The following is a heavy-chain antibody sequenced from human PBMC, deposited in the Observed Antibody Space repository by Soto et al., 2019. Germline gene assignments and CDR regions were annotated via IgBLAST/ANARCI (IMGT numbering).Heavy chain of an antibody. V-gene: IGHV3-30-3*01. J-gene: IGHJ3*02. CDR3: ARDRVGWKESYAFDI. CDR1: GFTFSSYA. CDR2: ISYDGSNK. D-gene: IGHD1-1*01. Sequence: QVKLVESGGGVVQPGRSLRLSCAASGFTFSSYAMHWVRQAPGKGLEWVAVISYDGSNKYYADSVKGRFTISRDNSKNTLYLQMNSLRAEDTAVYYCARDRVGWKESYAFDIWGQGTMVTVSS.